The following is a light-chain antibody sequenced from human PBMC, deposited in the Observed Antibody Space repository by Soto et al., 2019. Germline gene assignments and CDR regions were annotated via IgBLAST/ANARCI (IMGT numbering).Light chain of an antibody. V-gene: IGKV1-5*03. CDR1: QSISSW. CDR3: QQYNSYSRT. CDR2: KAS. Sequence: DIQMTQSPSTLSASVGDRVTITCRASQSISSWLAWYQQKPGKAPKLLIYKASSLESGVPSRFSGSGSGTEFPLTISSLQPDDFVTYYCQQYNSYSRTFGQGTKVDIK. J-gene: IGKJ1*01.